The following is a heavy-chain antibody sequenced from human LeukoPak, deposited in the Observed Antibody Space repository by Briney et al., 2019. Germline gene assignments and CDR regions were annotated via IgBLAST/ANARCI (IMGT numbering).Heavy chain of an antibody. CDR1: GYTFTGYY. CDR3: ARDSDYYDSSGYYGDY. CDR2: INPNSGGT. V-gene: IGHV1-2*02. D-gene: IGHD3-22*01. J-gene: IGHJ4*02. Sequence: ASVKVSCKASGYTFTGYYMHWVRQAPGQGLEWMGWINPNSGGTNYAQKFQGRVTMTRDTSISTAYMELSRLRSDDTAVYYCARDSDYYDSSGYYGDYWGQGTLVTVSS.